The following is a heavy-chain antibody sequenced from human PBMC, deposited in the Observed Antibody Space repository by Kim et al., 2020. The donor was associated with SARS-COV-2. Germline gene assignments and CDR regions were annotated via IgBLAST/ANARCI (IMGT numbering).Heavy chain of an antibody. CDR2: IYYSGST. V-gene: IGHV4-39*01. Sequence: SETLSLTCTVSGGSISSSTYYWGWIRQPPGKGLEWIGSIYYSGSTYYNPSLKSRVTISVDTSKNQFSLKLSSVTAADTALYYCARYCSGYSCYSGTWFDP. CDR3: ARYCSGYSCYSGTWFDP. CDR1: GGSISSSTYY. D-gene: IGHD2-15*01. J-gene: IGHJ5*02.